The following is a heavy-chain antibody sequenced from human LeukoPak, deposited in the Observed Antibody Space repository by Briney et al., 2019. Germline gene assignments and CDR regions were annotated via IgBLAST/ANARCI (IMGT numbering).Heavy chain of an antibody. CDR3: ARDHPELGYFDL. Sequence: GGSLRLSCAASGFTFSSYGMHWVRQAPGKGLEWVAVISYDGSNKYYADSVKGRFTISRDNSKNTLYLQMNSLRAEDTAVYYCARDHPELGYFDLWGRGTLVTVSS. D-gene: IGHD3-10*01. CDR2: ISYDGSNK. V-gene: IGHV3-30*03. J-gene: IGHJ2*01. CDR1: GFTFSSYG.